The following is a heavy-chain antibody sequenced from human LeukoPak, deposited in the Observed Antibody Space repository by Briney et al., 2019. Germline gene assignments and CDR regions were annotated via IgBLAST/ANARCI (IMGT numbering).Heavy chain of an antibody. Sequence: GGSLSLSCAASGFTFSSYGMHWVRQAPGKGLEWVAVVSDNGKTKYYADSVKGRFTISRDNSKNTLYLQMNSLRAEDTAVYYCARDLGRSYYDSSGYYEPWGQGTLVTVSS. CDR3: ARDLGRSYYDSSGYYEP. V-gene: IGHV3-30*03. D-gene: IGHD3-22*01. J-gene: IGHJ5*02. CDR1: GFTFSSYG. CDR2: VSDNGKTK.